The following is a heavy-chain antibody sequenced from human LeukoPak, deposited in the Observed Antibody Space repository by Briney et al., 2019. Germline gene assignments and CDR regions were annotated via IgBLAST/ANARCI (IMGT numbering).Heavy chain of an antibody. CDR1: GYTFTGYY. Sequence: ASVKVSCKASGYTFTGYYMHWVRQAPGQGLEWMGWINPNSGGTNYAQKFQGRVTMTRDTSISTAYMELSRLRSDDTAVYYCARDAALESLGELRHAFDIWGQGTMVTVSS. D-gene: IGHD3-16*01. V-gene: IGHV1-2*02. CDR3: ARDAALESLGELRHAFDI. CDR2: INPNSGGT. J-gene: IGHJ3*02.